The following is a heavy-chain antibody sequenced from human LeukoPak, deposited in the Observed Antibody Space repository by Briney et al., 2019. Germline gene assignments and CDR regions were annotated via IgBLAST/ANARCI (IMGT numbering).Heavy chain of an antibody. J-gene: IGHJ4*02. V-gene: IGHV3-23*01. CDR3: AKDGYTEWLGLYYFDY. CDR2: ISGSGGRT. CDR1: GFTFDDYG. Sequence: PGGSLRLSCAASGFTFDDYGMSWVRQAPGKGLEWVSGISGSGGRTYYADFVKGRFTISRDNSKNTLFLQMNSLRAEDTAVYYCAKDGYTEWLGLYYFDYWGQGTLVTVSS. D-gene: IGHD6-19*01.